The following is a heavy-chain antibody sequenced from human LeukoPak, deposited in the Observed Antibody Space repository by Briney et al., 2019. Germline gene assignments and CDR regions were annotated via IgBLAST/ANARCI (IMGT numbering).Heavy chain of an antibody. D-gene: IGHD3-9*01. V-gene: IGHV4-34*01. Sequence: PSETLTLTCAAYGGSFSGYYWNWIRQPPGKGLEWIGEINHSGSTNYNPSLKSRVTISVDTSKNQFSLKLSSVTAADTAVYYCASGARYFGRWGQGTLVTVSS. CDR3: ASGARYFGR. CDR1: GGSFSGYY. J-gene: IGHJ4*02. CDR2: INHSGST.